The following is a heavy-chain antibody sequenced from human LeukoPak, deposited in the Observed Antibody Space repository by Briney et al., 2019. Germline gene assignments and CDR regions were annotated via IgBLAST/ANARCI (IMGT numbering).Heavy chain of an antibody. J-gene: IGHJ6*03. CDR2: IIPIFGTA. CDR3: ARDGGRFGELYYYYYYYMDV. Sequence: SVKVSCKASGGTFSSYAISWVRQAPGQGLEWMGGIIPIFGTANYAQKFQGRVTITTVESTSTAYIELSSLRSEDTAVYYCARDGGRFGELYYYYYYYMDVWGKGTTVTVSS. D-gene: IGHD3-10*01. V-gene: IGHV1-69*05. CDR1: GGTFSSYA.